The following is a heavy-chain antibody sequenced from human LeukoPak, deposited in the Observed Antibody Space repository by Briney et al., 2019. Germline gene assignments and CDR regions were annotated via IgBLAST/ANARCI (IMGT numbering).Heavy chain of an antibody. D-gene: IGHD3-10*01. CDR1: GFTLSSYW. Sequence: PGGSLRLSCAASGFTLSSYWMSRVRQAPGKGLEWVANIKQDGSEKYYVDSVKGRFTISRDNAKNSLYLQMNSLRAEDTAVYYCARDSRGAFDYWGQGTLVTVSS. J-gene: IGHJ4*02. CDR2: IKQDGSEK. CDR3: ARDSRGAFDY. V-gene: IGHV3-7*01.